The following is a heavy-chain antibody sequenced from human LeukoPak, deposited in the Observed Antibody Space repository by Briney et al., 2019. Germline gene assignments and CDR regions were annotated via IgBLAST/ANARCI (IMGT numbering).Heavy chain of an antibody. D-gene: IGHD4-11*01. Sequence: SETLSLTCTVSGGSISSSSYYGGWIRQPPGKGLEWIGNIYYSGSTYYNPSLKSRVSISVDTSKNQFSLKLSSVTAADTAVYYCARVTTVTTVYFDYWGQGTLVTVSS. V-gene: IGHV4-39*01. CDR1: GGSISSSSYY. J-gene: IGHJ4*02. CDR2: IYYSGST. CDR3: ARVTTVTTVYFDY.